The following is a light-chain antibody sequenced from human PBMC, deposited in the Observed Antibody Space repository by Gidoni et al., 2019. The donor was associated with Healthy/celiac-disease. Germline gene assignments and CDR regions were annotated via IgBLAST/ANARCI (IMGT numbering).Light chain of an antibody. J-gene: IGLJ2*01. CDR1: SSDVGGYNY. CDR2: EVS. CDR3: SSYTSSSTLDVV. Sequence: QSALTQPASVSGSPGQSITISCTGTSSDVGGYNYVSSYQQHPGNAPKLMINEVSNRPTGVSSSFSGSKSGNTASLTISGLKAKDEADYYGSSYTSSSTLDVVFGGGTKLTVL. V-gene: IGLV2-14*01.